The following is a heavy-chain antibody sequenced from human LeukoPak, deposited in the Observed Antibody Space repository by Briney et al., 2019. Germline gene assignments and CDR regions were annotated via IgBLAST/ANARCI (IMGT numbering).Heavy chain of an antibody. Sequence: PGGSLRLSCAASGFTFNSYVMSWVRQAPGKGLEWVSAINGGGSNTYYADSVKGRFTISRDNSKNMLCLQMNSLRADDTAIYYCAKSVVVITFRFDDWGQGALVSVSS. CDR2: INGGGSNT. V-gene: IGHV3-23*01. J-gene: IGHJ4*02. CDR3: AKSVVVITFRFDD. CDR1: GFTFNSYV. D-gene: IGHD2-15*01.